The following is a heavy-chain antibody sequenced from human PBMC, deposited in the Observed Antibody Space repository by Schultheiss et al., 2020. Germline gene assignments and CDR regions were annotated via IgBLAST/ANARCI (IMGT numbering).Heavy chain of an antibody. CDR2: INHSGST. V-gene: IGHV4-34*01. J-gene: IGHJ6*02. CDR3: ARAVPSPPFWVDYGMDV. D-gene: IGHD3-16*01. Sequence: SQTLSLTCAVYGGSFSGYYWSWIRQPPGKGLEWIGEINHSGSTNYNPSLKSRVTISVDTSKNQFSLKLSSVTAADTAVYYCARAVPSPPFWVDYGMDVWGQGTTVTVYS. CDR1: GGSFSGYY.